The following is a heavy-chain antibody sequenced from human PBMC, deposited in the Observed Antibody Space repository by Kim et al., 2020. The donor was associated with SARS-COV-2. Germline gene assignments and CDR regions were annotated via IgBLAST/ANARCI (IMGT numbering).Heavy chain of an antibody. CDR1: GFTFSSYS. Sequence: GGSLRLSCAASGFTFSSYSMNWVRQAPGKGLEWVSYISSSSTIYYADSVKGRFTISRDNAKNSLYLQMNSLRAEDTAVYYCASHYYDSSGYYRLYYYYGMDVWGQGTTVTVSS. CDR3: ASHYYDSSGYYRLYYYYGMDV. CDR2: ISSSSTI. V-gene: IGHV3-48*04. J-gene: IGHJ6*02. D-gene: IGHD3-22*01.